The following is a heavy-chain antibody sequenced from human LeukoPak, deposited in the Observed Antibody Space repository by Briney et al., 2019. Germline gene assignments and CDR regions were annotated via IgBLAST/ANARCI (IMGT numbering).Heavy chain of an antibody. Sequence: ASVKVSCKASGYTFTGYYMHWVRQAPGQGLEWMGRINPNSGGTNYAQNFQGRVTMTRDASISTAYMELSSLRPDDTAVYYCARGSWLANGGFFDYWGQGTLVTVSS. D-gene: IGHD6-19*01. V-gene: IGHV1-2*06. CDR1: GYTFTGYY. J-gene: IGHJ4*02. CDR2: INPNSGGT. CDR3: ARGSWLANGGFFDY.